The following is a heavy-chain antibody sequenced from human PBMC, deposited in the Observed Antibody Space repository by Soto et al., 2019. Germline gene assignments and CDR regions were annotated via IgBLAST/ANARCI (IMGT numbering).Heavy chain of an antibody. CDR1: GYTFTGYY. CDR2: INPNSGGT. CDR3: ARDLRSSSSGGMDV. D-gene: IGHD6-6*01. Sequence: ASVKVSCKACGYTFTGYYMHWVRQAPGQGLEWMGWINPNSGGTNYAQKFQGWVTMTRDTSISTAYMELSRLRSDDTAVYYCARDLRSSSSGGMDVWGQGTTVTVSS. J-gene: IGHJ6*02. V-gene: IGHV1-2*04.